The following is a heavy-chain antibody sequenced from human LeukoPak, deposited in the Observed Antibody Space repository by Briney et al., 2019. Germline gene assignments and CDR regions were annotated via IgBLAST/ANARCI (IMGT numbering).Heavy chain of an antibody. J-gene: IGHJ4*02. D-gene: IGHD5-18*01. CDR1: GYSISSGYY. Sequence: PSETLSLTCTVSGYSISSGYYWGWIRQPPGKGLEWIGSIYHSGSTYYNPSLKSRVTISVDTSKNQFSLKLSSVTAANTAVYYCARVPGGGLWLFNWGQGTLVTVSS. CDR3: ARVPGGGLWLFN. V-gene: IGHV4-38-2*02. CDR2: IYHSGST.